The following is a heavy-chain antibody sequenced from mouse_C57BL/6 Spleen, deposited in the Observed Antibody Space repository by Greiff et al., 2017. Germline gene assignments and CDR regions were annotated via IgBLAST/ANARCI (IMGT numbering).Heavy chain of an antibody. V-gene: IGHV6-3*01. CDR3: NYLTWDWYFDV. CDR1: GFTFSNYW. Sequence: DVKLVESGGGLVQPGGSMKLSCVASGFTFSNYWMNWVRQSPEKGLEWVAQIRLKSDNYATHYAESVKGRFTISRDDSKSSVYLQMNNLRAEDTGIYYCNYLTWDWYFDVWGTGTTVTVSS. D-gene: IGHD1-1*01. CDR2: IRLKSDNYAT. J-gene: IGHJ1*03.